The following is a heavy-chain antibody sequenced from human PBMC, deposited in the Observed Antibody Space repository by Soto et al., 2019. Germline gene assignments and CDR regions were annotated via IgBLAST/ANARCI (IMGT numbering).Heavy chain of an antibody. D-gene: IGHD3-10*01. J-gene: IGHJ4*02. Sequence: EVQLVESGGGLIQPGGSLKLSCAASGFTVRNNYMSWVRQAPGKGLEWVSLIYSTGTTKYADSVKGRFTVSRDNAKNTLYLQMNSLRAEDTAVYYCAKDGRGSGSHYNSFGYWGQGTLVTVSS. CDR1: GFTVRNNY. CDR2: IYSTGTT. CDR3: AKDGRGSGSHYNSFGY. V-gene: IGHV3-53*01.